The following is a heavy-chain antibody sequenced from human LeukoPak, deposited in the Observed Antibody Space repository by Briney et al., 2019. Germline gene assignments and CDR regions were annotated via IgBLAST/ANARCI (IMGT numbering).Heavy chain of an antibody. CDR2: ISVYNANT. D-gene: IGHD1-1*01. Sequence: ASVNVSCKASGYRFINYGISWVRQAPGQGREWMGWISVYNANTNYAQKLQGRVTMHPDTSTSTAYMELRSLRSVDTAVYYCARDHWQTPSYFDYWGQGPLVRVSS. J-gene: IGHJ4*02. CDR3: ARDHWQTPSYFDY. CDR1: GYRFINYG. V-gene: IGHV1-18*01.